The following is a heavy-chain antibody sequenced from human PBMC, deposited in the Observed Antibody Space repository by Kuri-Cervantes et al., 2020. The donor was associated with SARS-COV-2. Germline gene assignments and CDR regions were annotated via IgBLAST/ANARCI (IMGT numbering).Heavy chain of an antibody. CDR3: AKVSSPHYYYLSGSSLDS. V-gene: IGHV3-43*02. J-gene: IGHJ5*02. CDR1: VFSFGTSA. Sequence: GGSLRLSCAASVFSFGTSAMSWVRQAPGKGLEWVSLITWDGDNTYYRDSVKGRFTISRDSSKNSLYLQMNSLRAEDTAMYYCAKVSSPHYYYLSGSSLDSWGQGTLVTVSS. CDR2: ITWDGDNT. D-gene: IGHD3-10*01.